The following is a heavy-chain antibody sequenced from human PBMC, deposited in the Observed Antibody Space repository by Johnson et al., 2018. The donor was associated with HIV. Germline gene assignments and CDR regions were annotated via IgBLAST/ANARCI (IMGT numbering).Heavy chain of an antibody. CDR1: GFIFSSYA. D-gene: IGHD1-1*01. Sequence: QVQLVESGGGVVQPGRSLRLSCGASGFIFSSYAMHWVRQAPGKGLEWVALISFDGSHKYYADSVKGRFTISRDNSKNTLYLQMNSLRAEDTAVYYCASPERPTGTQEEAFDIWGQGTMVIVSS. CDR3: ASPERPTGTQEEAFDI. CDR2: ISFDGSHK. J-gene: IGHJ3*02. V-gene: IGHV3-30*04.